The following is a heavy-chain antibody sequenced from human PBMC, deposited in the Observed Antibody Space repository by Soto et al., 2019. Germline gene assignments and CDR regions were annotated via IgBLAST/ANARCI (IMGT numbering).Heavy chain of an antibody. J-gene: IGHJ4*02. Sequence: EVQLVESGGGLVQPGRSLRLSCAASGFTFGDYAMHWVRQAPGKGLEWVSGISWNSGSKGYAGSVKGRFTIFRDNARKSLYLHMKSLRVEDTALYYCAKEGAYTMGYFDNWGQGTLVTVSS. V-gene: IGHV3-9*01. D-gene: IGHD3-10*01. CDR2: ISWNSGSK. CDR1: GFTFGDYA. CDR3: AKEGAYTMGYFDN.